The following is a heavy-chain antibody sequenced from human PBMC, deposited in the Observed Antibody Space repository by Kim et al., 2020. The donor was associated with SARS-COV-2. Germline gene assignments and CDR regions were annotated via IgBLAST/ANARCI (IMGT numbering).Heavy chain of an antibody. V-gene: IGHV3-30*01. Sequence: KYYADSVKSRFTISRDNSNNTLYLQVKSLTVEDTGVYYCARRGMATSAMDVWGQGTTVTVSS. CDR2: K. CDR3: ARRGMATSAMDV. D-gene: IGHD3-16*01. J-gene: IGHJ6*02.